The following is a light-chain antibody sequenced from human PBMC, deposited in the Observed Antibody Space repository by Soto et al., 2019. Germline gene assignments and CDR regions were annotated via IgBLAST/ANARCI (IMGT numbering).Light chain of an antibody. V-gene: IGKV3-20*01. J-gene: IGKJ2*01. Sequence: EIVLTQSPGTLSLSPGERATLSCRASEFLSSSYLVWYQQKPGQAPRLLIYAASRRATGIPDRFSGSVSATEYTLHINTLEPEDFAVYYCQQQGTFGQGTKLEIK. CDR1: EFLSSSY. CDR3: QQQGT. CDR2: AAS.